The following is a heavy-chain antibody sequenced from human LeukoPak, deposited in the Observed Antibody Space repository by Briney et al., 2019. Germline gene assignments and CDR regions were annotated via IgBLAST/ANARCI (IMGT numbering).Heavy chain of an antibody. D-gene: IGHD3-10*01. CDR1: GFTFSSYS. CDR3: ARDFTHGSGSYYNPRNYNWFDP. CDR2: ISSSSSYI. J-gene: IGHJ5*02. Sequence: PGGSLRLSCAASGFTFSSYSMTWVRQAPGKGLEWVSSISSSSSYIYYADSVEGRFTISRDNAKNSLYLQMNSLRAEDTAVYYCARDFTHGSGSYYNPRNYNWFDPWGQGTLVTVSS. V-gene: IGHV3-21*01.